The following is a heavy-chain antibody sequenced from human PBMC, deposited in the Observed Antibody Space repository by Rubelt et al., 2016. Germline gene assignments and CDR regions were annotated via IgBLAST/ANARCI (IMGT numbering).Heavy chain of an antibody. J-gene: IGHJ3*02. CDR1: GYTFTSYY. D-gene: IGHD3-9*01. V-gene: IGHV1-46*01. Sequence: QVQLVQSGAEVKKPGASVKVSCKASGYTFTSYYMHWVRQAPGQGLEWMGIINPSGGRTSYAQKFQGRVTMTRDTSTSTADMELRSLRSDDTAVYYCARRYFDWPHDAFDIWGQGTMVTVSS. CDR3: ARRYFDWPHDAFDI. CDR2: INPSGGRT.